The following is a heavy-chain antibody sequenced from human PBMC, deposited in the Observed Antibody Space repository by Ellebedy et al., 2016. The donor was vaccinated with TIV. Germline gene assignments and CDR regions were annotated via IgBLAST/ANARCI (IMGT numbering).Heavy chain of an antibody. Sequence: GGSLRLSCSASGLTLSRYSMSWVRQAPGKGLEWVSYISYSSSNKYYADSVQGRFAISRANADKSLYLQMDSLRAEDTAVYYCAISTTMIFFEYWGQGTLVTVSS. CDR3: AISTTMIFFEY. CDR2: ISYSSSNK. D-gene: IGHD3-22*01. J-gene: IGHJ4*02. V-gene: IGHV3-48*04. CDR1: GLTLSRYS.